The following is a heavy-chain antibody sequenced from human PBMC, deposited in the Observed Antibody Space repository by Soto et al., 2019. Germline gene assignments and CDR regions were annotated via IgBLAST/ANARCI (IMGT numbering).Heavy chain of an antibody. D-gene: IGHD3-22*01. CDR2: IYYSGST. CDR1: CGSIISGGYY. V-gene: IGHV4-31*03. Sequence: PSETLSLTCTFSCGSIISGGYYWSWIRQHPGKGLEWIGYIYYSGSTYYNPSLKSRVTISVDTSKNQFSLKLSSVTAADTAVYYCARVRSSGYHFDYWGQGTLVTVSS. J-gene: IGHJ4*02. CDR3: ARVRSSGYHFDY.